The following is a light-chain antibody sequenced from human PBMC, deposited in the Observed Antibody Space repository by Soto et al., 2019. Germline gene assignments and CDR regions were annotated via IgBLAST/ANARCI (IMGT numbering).Light chain of an antibody. CDR2: GAS. Sequence: EIVMTQSPATLSVSPGERATLSCRASQSVSSSYLAWYQHKPGQAPRLLIYGASSRATGIPDRFSGSGSGTDSTLTISRLEPEDFAVYYCQQYGSSPWTFGQGTKVDIK. V-gene: IGKV3-20*01. CDR1: QSVSSSY. CDR3: QQYGSSPWT. J-gene: IGKJ1*01.